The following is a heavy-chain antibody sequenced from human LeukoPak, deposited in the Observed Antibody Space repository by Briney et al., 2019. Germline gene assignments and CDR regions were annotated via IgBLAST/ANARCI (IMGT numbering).Heavy chain of an antibody. D-gene: IGHD3-22*01. V-gene: IGHV1-69*13. CDR3: ARDVERLRYDSSGYYPNYYYYGMDV. CDR1: GGTFSSYA. J-gene: IGHJ6*02. Sequence: SVKVSCKASGGTFSSYAISWVRQAPGQGLEWMGGIIPIFGTANYAQKFQGRVTITADESTSTAYMELSSLRSEDTAVYYCARDVERLRYDSSGYYPNYYYYGMDVWGQGTTVTVSS. CDR2: IIPIFGTA.